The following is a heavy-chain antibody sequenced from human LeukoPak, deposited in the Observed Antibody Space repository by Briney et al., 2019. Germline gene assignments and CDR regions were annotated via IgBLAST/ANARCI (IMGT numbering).Heavy chain of an antibody. CDR3: ASAGMVVAGKPFDY. CDR2: IKLDGSEK. D-gene: IGHD6-19*01. V-gene: IGHV3-7*01. Sequence: GGSLRLSCVASGFTFGKYWMSWVRQAPGKGLEWVANIKLDGSEKNYVDSVKGRFTISRDNAKNSLYLQMNSLRAEDTAVYYCASAGMVVAGKPFDYWGQGTLVTVSS. CDR1: GFTFGKYW. J-gene: IGHJ4*02.